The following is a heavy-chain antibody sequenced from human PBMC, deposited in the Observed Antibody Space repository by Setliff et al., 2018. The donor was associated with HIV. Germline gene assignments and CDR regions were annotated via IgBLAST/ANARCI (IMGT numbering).Heavy chain of an antibody. Sequence: SETLSLTCAVSGYSTSSGYYWGWIRQPPGKGLEWIGSIYHSESTYYNPSLKSRVTISVDTSKNQFSLRLRSVTAADTAVYYCARTKADGYNGVFDSWGQGTLVTVSS. CDR1: GYSTSSGYY. CDR3: ARTKADGYNGVFDS. V-gene: IGHV4-38-2*01. D-gene: IGHD5-12*01. J-gene: IGHJ4*02. CDR2: IYHSEST.